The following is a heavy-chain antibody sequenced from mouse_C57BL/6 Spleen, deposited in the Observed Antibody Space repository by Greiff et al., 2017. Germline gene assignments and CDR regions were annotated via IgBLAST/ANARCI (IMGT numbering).Heavy chain of an antibody. V-gene: IGHV10-1*01. J-gene: IGHJ3*01. CDR1: GFSFNTYA. CDR3: VRGGAWFAY. Sequence: EVTLVESGGGLVQPKGSLTLSCAASGFSFNTYAMNWVRQAPGKGLEWVARIRSKSNNYATYYAVSVKDRFTISRDDSESMLYLQRNNLKTEDTAMYYCVRGGAWFAYWGQGTLVTVSA. CDR2: IRSKSNNYAT.